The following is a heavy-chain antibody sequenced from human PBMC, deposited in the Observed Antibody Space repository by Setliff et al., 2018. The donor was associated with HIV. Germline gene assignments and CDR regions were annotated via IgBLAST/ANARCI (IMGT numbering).Heavy chain of an antibody. CDR1: GGSISSSSYY. CDR3: ARGAEYPNWYFDL. CDR2: VYYSGTT. J-gene: IGHJ2*01. V-gene: IGHV4-39*07. Sequence: SETLSLTCTVSGGSISSSSYYWGWIRQAPGKGLEWIANVYYSGTTYYNPSLRSRVTMSVDTSKNQFSLKLTSVTAADTAVYYCARGAEYPNWYFDLWGRGTLVTVSS.